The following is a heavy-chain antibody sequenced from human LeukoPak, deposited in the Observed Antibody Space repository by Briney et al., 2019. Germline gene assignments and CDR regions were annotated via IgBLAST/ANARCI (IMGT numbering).Heavy chain of an antibody. CDR3: AKDPVLLRLPNAFDL. J-gene: IGHJ3*01. Sequence: GGSLRLSCAAPLFTFSSYAMSCVRQSPGKGREGGTSIVGSEGSTYYADSVKGRLTISRDNSKNTLYLQMNSLRAEDTAVYYCAKDPVLLRLPNAFDLWGQGTMVTVSS. CDR2: IVGSEGST. V-gene: IGHV3-23*01. CDR1: LFTFSSYA. D-gene: IGHD3-22*01.